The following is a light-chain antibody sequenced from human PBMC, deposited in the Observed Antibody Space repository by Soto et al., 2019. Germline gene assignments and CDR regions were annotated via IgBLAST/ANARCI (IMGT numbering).Light chain of an antibody. J-gene: IGLJ2*01. CDR2: DVS. CDR1: SIDVGGYNS. Sequence: QSALTQPPSSSGSPGQSVTISCTGTSIDVGGYNSVSWYQHHPAKAPKLIIYDVSKRPSGVPDRFSGSKSGNTASLTVSGLQAEDEADYYCSSYAATNKVTFGGGTQLNVL. V-gene: IGLV2-8*01. CDR3: SSYAATNKVT.